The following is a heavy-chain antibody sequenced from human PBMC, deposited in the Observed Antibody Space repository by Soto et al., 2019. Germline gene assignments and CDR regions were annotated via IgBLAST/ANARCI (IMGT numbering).Heavy chain of an antibody. D-gene: IGHD3-10*01. CDR2: IYYSGST. Sequence: SETLSLTCSVSGGSISSGGYYWSWIRQHPGKGLEWIGYIYYSGSTYYNPSLKSRVTISVDTSKNQFSLKLSSVTAADTAVYYCAAYMVRGVRPFFDYWGKGTLVTVSS. CDR3: AAYMVRGVRPFFDY. V-gene: IGHV4-31*03. J-gene: IGHJ4*02. CDR1: GGSISSGGYY.